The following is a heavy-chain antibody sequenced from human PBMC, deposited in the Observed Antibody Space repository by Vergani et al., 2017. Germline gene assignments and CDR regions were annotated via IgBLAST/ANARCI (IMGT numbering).Heavy chain of an antibody. CDR1: GYSISTGYY. D-gene: IGHD3-10*01. V-gene: IGHV4-38-2*02. CDR2: IYHSGST. J-gene: IGHJ5*02. Sequence: QVQLQESGPGLVKLSETLSLTCTVSGYSISTGYYWGWIRQPPGKGLEWIGSIYHSGSTNYNPAFKSRDTISVDTSKNQFSLKLNSVTAADTAVFYCGRVADFYGLGSRLLDLWGQGILVTVSS. CDR3: GRVADFYGLGSRLLDL.